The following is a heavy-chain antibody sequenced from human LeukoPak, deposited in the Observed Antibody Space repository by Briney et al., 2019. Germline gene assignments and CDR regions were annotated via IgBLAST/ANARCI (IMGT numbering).Heavy chain of an antibody. CDR3: ARKNLMRGNYYYYMDV. J-gene: IGHJ6*03. V-gene: IGHV4-38-2*02. CDR2: IYHSGST. CDR1: GYSISSGYY. Sequence: SETLSLTCTVSGYSISSGYYWGWIRQPPGKGLEWIGSIYHSGSTYYNPSLKSRVTISVDTSKNQFSLKLSSVTASDTAVYYCARKNLMRGNYYYYMDVWGKGTTVTVSS. D-gene: IGHD3-16*01.